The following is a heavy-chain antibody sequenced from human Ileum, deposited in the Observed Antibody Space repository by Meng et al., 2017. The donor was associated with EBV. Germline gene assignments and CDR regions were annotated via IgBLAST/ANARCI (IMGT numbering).Heavy chain of an antibody. V-gene: IGHV4-4*02. J-gene: IGHJ4*02. D-gene: IGHD4-17*01. CDR1: VASMSSDNW. CDR2: IYHSGST. Sequence: QWRLQASCPGLVEPSGDLSPTCAVSVASMSSDNWWSWVRQPPVKGLEWIGEIYHSGSTNYNPSFKSRVTMSVDKSKNQISLNLSSVTAADTAVYYCASGRDYAWHSWGRGTLVTVSS. CDR3: ASGRDYAWHS.